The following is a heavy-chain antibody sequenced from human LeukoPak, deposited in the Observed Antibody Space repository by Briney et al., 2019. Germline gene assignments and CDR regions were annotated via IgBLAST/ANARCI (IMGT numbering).Heavy chain of an antibody. CDR3: ARELATVTNYFDY. D-gene: IGHD4-17*01. CDR2: INHSGST. V-gene: IGHV4-34*01. J-gene: IGHJ4*02. Sequence: SETLSLTCAVYGGSFSGYYWSWGRQPPGKGLEWLGEINHSGSTNYNPSLKSRVTISVDTSKNQFSLKLSSVTAADTAVYYCARELATVTNYFDYWGQGTLVTVSS. CDR1: GGSFSGYY.